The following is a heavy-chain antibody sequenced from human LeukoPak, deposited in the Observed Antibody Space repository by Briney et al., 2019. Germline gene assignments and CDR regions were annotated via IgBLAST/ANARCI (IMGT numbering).Heavy chain of an antibody. CDR1: GFTFSSYS. CDR2: IRSSSSTI. CDR3: ARMNYISSGWGAPFDY. J-gene: IGHJ4*02. Sequence: PGGSLRLSCTASGFTFSSYSMNWVRQAPGKGLEWISYIRSSSSTIYYADSMKGRFTISRDNAKNSLHLQMNSLRAEDTAVYYCARMNYISSGWGAPFDYWGQGTLVTVSS. V-gene: IGHV3-48*04. D-gene: IGHD1-7*01.